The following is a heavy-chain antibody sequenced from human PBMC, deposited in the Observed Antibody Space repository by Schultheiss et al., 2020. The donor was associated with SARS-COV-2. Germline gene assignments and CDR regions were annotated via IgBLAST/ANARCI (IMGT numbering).Heavy chain of an antibody. J-gene: IGHJ4*02. CDR2: MYYSGSP. D-gene: IGHD1-1*01. CDR3: ARGVSQLTY. V-gene: IGHV4-59*08. Sequence: SCRVSGGSISSYYWSWIRQPPGKGLEWIGYMYYSGSPTYNPSLKGRVTMSTDTSKYQFFLRLTSLTAADTAVYYCARGVSQLTYWGQGTLVTVSS. CDR1: GGSISSYY.